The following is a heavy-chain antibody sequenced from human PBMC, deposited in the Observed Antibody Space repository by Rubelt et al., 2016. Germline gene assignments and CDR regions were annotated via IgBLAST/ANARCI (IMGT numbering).Heavy chain of an antibody. V-gene: IGHV1-18*01. D-gene: IGHD3-22*01. CDR2: ISAYNGNT. CDR1: GYTFTSYG. Sequence: QVQLVQSGAEVKKPGASVKVSCKASGYTFTSYGISWVRQAPGQGLEWMGWISAYNGNTNYAQKLQGRGTMTTDTSTSTAYMELRSLRSDDTAVYYRARDPPAPRTYDSSADYWGQGTLVTVSS. J-gene: IGHJ4*02. CDR3: ARDPPAPRTYDSSADY.